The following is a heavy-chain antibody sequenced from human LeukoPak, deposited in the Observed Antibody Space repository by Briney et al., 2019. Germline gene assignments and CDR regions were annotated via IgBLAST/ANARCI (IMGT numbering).Heavy chain of an antibody. CDR2: MNPNSGNT. D-gene: IGHD4-23*01. J-gene: IGHJ4*02. Sequence: ASVKVSCKASGYTFTSYDINWVRQATGQGLEWMGWMNPNSGNTDYAQKFQGRFTITINTSISTAYMELSSLRSEDTAVYYCARDEVVTSSFDYWGQGTLVTVSS. CDR1: GYTFTSYD. V-gene: IGHV1-8*03. CDR3: ARDEVVTSSFDY.